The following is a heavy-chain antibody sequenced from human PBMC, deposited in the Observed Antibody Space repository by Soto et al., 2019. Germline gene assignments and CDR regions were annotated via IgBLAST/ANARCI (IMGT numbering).Heavy chain of an antibody. CDR3: AHLNTRGYYFDY. J-gene: IGHJ4*02. Sequence: GSGPTLVNPTQTLTLTCTFSGFSLTTTGVGVSWIRQPPGKALEWLALIYWHDDKRYSLSLKSRLTITKDTSKSQVVLTMTNMDPVDTATYYCAHLNTRGYYFDYWGQGALVTVSS. CDR2: IYWHDDK. V-gene: IGHV2-5*01. CDR1: GFSLTTTGVG.